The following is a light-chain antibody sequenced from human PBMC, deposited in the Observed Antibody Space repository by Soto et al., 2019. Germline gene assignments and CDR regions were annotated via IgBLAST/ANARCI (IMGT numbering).Light chain of an antibody. Sequence: QSALTQPASVSGSPGQSITISCTGTSSDVGSYNLVSWYQQHPGKAPKLMIYEGSKRPSGVSNRFSGSKSGNTASLTISGLQAEDAADYYCCSYAGSNVVFGGGTKLTVL. V-gene: IGLV2-23*01. CDR1: SSDVGSYNL. J-gene: IGLJ2*01. CDR3: CSYAGSNVV. CDR2: EGS.